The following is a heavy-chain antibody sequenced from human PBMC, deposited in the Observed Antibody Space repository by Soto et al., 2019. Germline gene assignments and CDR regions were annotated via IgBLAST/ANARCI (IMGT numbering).Heavy chain of an antibody. V-gene: IGHV1-8*01. J-gene: IGHJ6*03. CDR2: MNPNSGNT. CDR3: ARLGIATIYDILTGYVPHYYYYMDV. CDR1: GYTFTSYD. Sequence: ASVKVSCKASGYTFTSYDINWVRQATGQGLEWMGWMNPNSGNTGYAQKFQGRVTMTRNTSISTAYRELSSLRSEDTAVYYCARLGIATIYDILTGYVPHYYYYMDVWGKGTTVTVSS. D-gene: IGHD3-9*01.